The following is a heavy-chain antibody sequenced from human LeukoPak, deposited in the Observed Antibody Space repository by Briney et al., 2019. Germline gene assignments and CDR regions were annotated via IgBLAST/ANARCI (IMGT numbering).Heavy chain of an antibody. CDR2: IIPIFGTA. CDR1: GGTFSSYA. J-gene: IGHJ5*02. Sequence: ASVKVSCKASGGTFSSYAISWVRQAPGQGLEWMGGIIPIFGTANYAQKFQGRVTITADESTSTAYMELSSPRSEDTAVYYCARREFRGVWYWFDPWGQGTLVTVSS. V-gene: IGHV1-69*13. CDR3: ARREFRGVWYWFDP. D-gene: IGHD3-10*01.